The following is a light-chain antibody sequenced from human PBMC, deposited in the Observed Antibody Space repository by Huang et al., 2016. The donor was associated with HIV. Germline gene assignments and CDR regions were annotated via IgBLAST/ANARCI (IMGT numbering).Light chain of an antibody. Sequence: DIQMTQSPPSLSASVGDRVTFTCRANQNITKSLNWYQQKPGKAPKLLIYTASTLESGVPSRFRVGVSGSRFTLNITNLQPEDFATYYCQQSFSVPRTFG. CDR1: QNITKS. CDR2: TAS. V-gene: IGKV1-39*01. CDR3: QQSFSVPRT. J-gene: IGKJ1*01.